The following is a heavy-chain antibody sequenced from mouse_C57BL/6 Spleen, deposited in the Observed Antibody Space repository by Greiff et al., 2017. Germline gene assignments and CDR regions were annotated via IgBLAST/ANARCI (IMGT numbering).Heavy chain of an antibody. D-gene: IGHD3-3*01. V-gene: IGHV1-82*01. CDR2: IYPGDGDT. CDR1: GYAFSSSW. CDR3: ARKGWDGDDY. Sequence: VQLQQSGPELVKPGASVKISCKASGYAFSSSWMNWVKQRPGKGLEWIGRIYPGDGDTNYNGKFKGKATLTADKSSSTAYMQLSSLTSEDSAVYCCARKGWDGDDYWGQGTTHTVSS. J-gene: IGHJ2*01.